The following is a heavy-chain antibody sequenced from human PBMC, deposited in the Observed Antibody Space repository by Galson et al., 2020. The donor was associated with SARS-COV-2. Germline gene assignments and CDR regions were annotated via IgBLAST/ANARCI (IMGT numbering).Heavy chain of an antibody. CDR2: IYYSGST. Sequence: ETLETLSLTCTVSGGSISSGDYYWSWIRQPPGKGLEWIGYIYYSGSTYYNPSLKSRVTISVDTSKNQFSLKLSSVTAADTAVYYCAREITTVTHGFEPGGQGTLVTGSS. J-gene: IGHJ5*02. CDR3: AREITTVTHGFEP. CDR1: GGSISSGDYY. V-gene: IGHV4-30-4*01. D-gene: IGHD4-17*01.